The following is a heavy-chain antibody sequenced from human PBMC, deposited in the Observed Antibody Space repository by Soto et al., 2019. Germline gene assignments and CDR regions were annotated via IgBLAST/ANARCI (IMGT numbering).Heavy chain of an antibody. J-gene: IGHJ6*01. CDR3: ARDSGSSGYYDGMDD. V-gene: IGHV1-18*01. CDR2: VSGYSGHS. D-gene: IGHD6-6*01. Sequence: QVHLVQSGAEVKKPGASVKVSCKASNETLTTYGISWVRQAPGQGLEWMGWVSGYSGHSSSAQECQDRVIMTTDTSTNTADMELRSRTSDDSAVYFWARDSGSSGYYDGMDDWGQGTKVTVSS. CDR1: NETLTTYG.